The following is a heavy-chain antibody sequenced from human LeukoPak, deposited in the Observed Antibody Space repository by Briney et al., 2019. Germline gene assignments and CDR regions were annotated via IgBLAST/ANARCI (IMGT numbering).Heavy chain of an antibody. J-gene: IGHJ4*02. D-gene: IGHD6-13*01. CDR3: ARALRSSSWYGFDY. CDR1: GFTFSSYA. V-gene: IGHV3-30*04. Sequence: GGSLRLSCAASGFTFSSYAMHWVRQAPGKGLEWVAVKSYDGSNKYYADSVKGRFTISRDNSKNTLYLQMNSLRAEDTAVYYCARALRSSSWYGFDYWGQGTLVTVSS. CDR2: KSYDGSNK.